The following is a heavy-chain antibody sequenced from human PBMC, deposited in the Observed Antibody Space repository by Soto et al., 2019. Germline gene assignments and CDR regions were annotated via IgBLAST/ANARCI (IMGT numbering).Heavy chain of an antibody. CDR3: ARKKQLVVRDCYYYGMDV. CDR2: MNPNSGNT. J-gene: IGHJ6*02. CDR1: GYTFTSYD. V-gene: IGHV1-8*01. D-gene: IGHD6-6*01. Sequence: ASVKVSCKASGYTFTSYDINWVRQATGQGLEWMGWMNPNSGNTGYAQKFQGRVTMTRNTSISTAYMELSSLRSEDTAVYYCARKKQLVVRDCYYYGMDVWGQGTTVTVYS.